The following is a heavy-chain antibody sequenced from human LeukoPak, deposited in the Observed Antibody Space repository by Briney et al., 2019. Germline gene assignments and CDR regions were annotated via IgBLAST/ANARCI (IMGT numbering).Heavy chain of an antibody. CDR1: GFTFSSYA. V-gene: IGHV3-30*04. D-gene: IGHD3-9*01. CDR3: ARSRYFDWLFDY. Sequence: GRSLRLSCAASGFTFSSYAMHWVRQAPGKGLEGVAVISYDGSNKYYADSVKGRFTISRDNSKNTLYLQMNSLRAEDTAVYYCARSRYFDWLFDYWGQGTLVTVST. J-gene: IGHJ4*02. CDR2: ISYDGSNK.